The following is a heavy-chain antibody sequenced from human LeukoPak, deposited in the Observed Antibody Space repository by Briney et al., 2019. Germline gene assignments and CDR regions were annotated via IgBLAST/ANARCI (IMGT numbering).Heavy chain of an antibody. CDR2: INPNSGGT. CDR1: GYTFTGYY. V-gene: IGHV1-2*02. Sequence: ASVKVSCKASGYTFTGYYMHWVRQAPGRGLEWMGWINPNSGGTNYAQKFQGRVTMTRDTSISTAYMELSRLRSDDTAVYYCARINPYCGGDCYSGWGQGTLVTVSS. D-gene: IGHD2-21*02. J-gene: IGHJ4*02. CDR3: ARINPYCGGDCYSG.